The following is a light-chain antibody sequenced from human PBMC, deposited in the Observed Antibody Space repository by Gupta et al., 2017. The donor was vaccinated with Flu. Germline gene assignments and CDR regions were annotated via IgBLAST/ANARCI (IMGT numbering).Light chain of an antibody. CDR2: AAS. CDR1: QNVYRN. Sequence: PSSLSASIGDRVTIACRTSQNVYRNLNWYQQKPGGAPRLLIFAASTLQTGVSSTFSGSGSGTNFTLTISKLQPEDFATYSCQQTDNYPWTFGQGTNVEIK. J-gene: IGKJ1*01. CDR3: QQTDNYPWT. V-gene: IGKV1-39*01.